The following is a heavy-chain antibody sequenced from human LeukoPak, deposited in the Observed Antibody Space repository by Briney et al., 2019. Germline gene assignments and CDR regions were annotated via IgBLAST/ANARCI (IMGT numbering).Heavy chain of an antibody. V-gene: IGHV3-21*01. J-gene: IGHJ4*02. Sequence: SGGSLRLSCAASGFTFSSYSMNWVRQAPGKGLEWVSSISSSSSYIYYADSVKGRFTTSRDNAKNSVYLQMNSLRAEDTAVYYCARGVSFSRGGYHVWGQGTLVTVSS. D-gene: IGHD1-26*01. CDR2: ISSSSSYI. CDR3: ARGVSFSRGGYHV. CDR1: GFTFSSYS.